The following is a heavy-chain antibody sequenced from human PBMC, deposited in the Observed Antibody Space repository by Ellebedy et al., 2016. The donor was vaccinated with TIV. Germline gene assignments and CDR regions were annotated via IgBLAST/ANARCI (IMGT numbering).Heavy chain of an antibody. CDR1: GFTFSDYA. J-gene: IGHJ6*02. CDR2: ISGSGDST. D-gene: IGHD3-16*02. Sequence: GESLKISCAASGFTFSDYAMSWVRQAPGKGLEWVSAISGSGDSTHYAASVKGRFTISRDNSKNTLYLQMNSLRADDTAVYYCAIPGKRLGELSLLYYYYGMDVWGQGTTVTVSS. CDR3: AIPGKRLGELSLLYYYYGMDV. V-gene: IGHV3-23*01.